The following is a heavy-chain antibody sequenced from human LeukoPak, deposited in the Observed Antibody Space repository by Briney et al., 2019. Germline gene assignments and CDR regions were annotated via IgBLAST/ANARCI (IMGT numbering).Heavy chain of an antibody. CDR1: GGSISSSSYY. Sequence: SETLSLTCTVSGGSISSSSYYWGWIRQPPGKGLEWIGSIYYSGSTYYNPSLKSRVTISVDTSKNQFSLKLSSVTAADTAVYYCATYSSSWYGGLDYWGQGTLVTVSS. CDR3: ATYSSSWYGGLDY. J-gene: IGHJ4*02. CDR2: IYYSGST. D-gene: IGHD6-13*01. V-gene: IGHV4-39*07.